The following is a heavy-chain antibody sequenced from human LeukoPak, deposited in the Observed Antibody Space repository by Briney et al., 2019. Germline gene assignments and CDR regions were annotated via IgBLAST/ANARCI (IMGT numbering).Heavy chain of an antibody. J-gene: IGHJ6*02. CDR1: GGTFSSYA. D-gene: IGHD1-26*01. CDR2: IIPIFGTA. Sequence: EASVKVSCKASGGTFSSYAISWVRQAPGQGLEWMGGIIPIFGTANYAQKFQGRVTITADESTSTAYMELSSLRSEDTAVYYCARWGATYYYYYGMDVWGQGTTVTVSS. V-gene: IGHV1-69*13. CDR3: ARWGATYYYYYGMDV.